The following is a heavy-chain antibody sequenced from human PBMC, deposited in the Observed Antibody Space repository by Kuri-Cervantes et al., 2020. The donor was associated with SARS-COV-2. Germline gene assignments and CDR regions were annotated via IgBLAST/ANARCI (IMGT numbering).Heavy chain of an antibody. V-gene: IGHV3-30-3*01. CDR1: GFTFSSYA. J-gene: IGHJ4*02. CDR2: ISYDGSNK. D-gene: IGHD3-3*01. CDR3: ARDQDDFWSGYRLTFDY. Sequence: GESLKISCAASGFTFSSYAMHWVRQAPGKGLEWVAVISYDGSNKYYADSVKGRFTISRDNSKNTLYPQMNSLRAEDTAVYYCARDQDDFWSGYRLTFDYWGQGTLVTVSS.